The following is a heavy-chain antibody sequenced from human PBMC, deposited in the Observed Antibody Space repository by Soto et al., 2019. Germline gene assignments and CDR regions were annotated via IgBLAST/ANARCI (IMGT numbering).Heavy chain of an antibody. CDR1: GYTFTSYG. V-gene: IGHV1-18*01. D-gene: IGHD3-22*01. Sequence: WASVKVSCKASGYTFTSYGISWVRQAPGQGLEWMGWISAYNGNTNYAQKLQGRVTMTTDTSTSTAYMELRSLRSDDTAVYYCARDYYDSSGYYWGAPLDYWGQGTLVTVSS. CDR3: ARDYYDSSGYYWGAPLDY. J-gene: IGHJ4*02. CDR2: ISAYNGNT.